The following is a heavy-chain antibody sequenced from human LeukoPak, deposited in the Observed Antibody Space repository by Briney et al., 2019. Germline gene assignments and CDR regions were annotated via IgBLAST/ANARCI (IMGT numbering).Heavy chain of an antibody. Sequence: PSETLSLTCTVSGGSISSYYWSWIRQPPGKGLEWIGYIYYSGSTNYNPSLKSRVTISVDTSKNQFSLKLSSVTAADTAVYYCARGGTGLGYCSGGSCTEYFQHWGQGTLVTVSS. CDR1: GGSISSYY. D-gene: IGHD2-15*01. J-gene: IGHJ1*01. CDR3: ARGGTGLGYCSGGSCTEYFQH. CDR2: IYYSGST. V-gene: IGHV4-59*12.